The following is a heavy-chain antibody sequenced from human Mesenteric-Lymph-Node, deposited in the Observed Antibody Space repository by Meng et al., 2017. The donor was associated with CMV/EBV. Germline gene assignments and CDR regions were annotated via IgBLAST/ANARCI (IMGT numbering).Heavy chain of an antibody. V-gene: IGHV1-2*02. CDR3: ARGTMIVDDAFDI. CDR2: VNPNNGGT. CDR1: GYTFYSFG. Sequence: ASVKVSCKVYGYTFYSFGLSWVRQAPGQGLEWMGWVNPNNGGTDYAQKFQGRVTMTRDTSITTAYMELRSLRSDDTAVYYCARGTMIVDDAFDIWGQGTMVTVSS. D-gene: IGHD3-22*01. J-gene: IGHJ3*02.